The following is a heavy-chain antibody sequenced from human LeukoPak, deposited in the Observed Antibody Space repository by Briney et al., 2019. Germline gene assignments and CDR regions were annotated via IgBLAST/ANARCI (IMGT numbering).Heavy chain of an antibody. CDR1: GGTFSSYA. CDR2: IIPIFGTA. CDR3: ARGHLRRYDFWSGENWFDP. V-gene: IGHV1-69*01. D-gene: IGHD3-3*01. Sequence: GSSVKVSCKASGGTFSSYAISWVRQAPGRWLEWMGGIIPIFGTANYAQKFQGRVTITADESTSTAYMELSSLRSEDTAVYYCARGHLRRYDFWSGENWFDPWGQGTLVTVSS. J-gene: IGHJ5*02.